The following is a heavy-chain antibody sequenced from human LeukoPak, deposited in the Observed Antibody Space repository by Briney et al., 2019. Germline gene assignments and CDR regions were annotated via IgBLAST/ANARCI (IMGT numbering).Heavy chain of an antibody. J-gene: IGHJ4*02. D-gene: IGHD2-21*02. Sequence: PGGSLRLSCAASGFTFSRYAMHWVRHAPGKGLVWVSRVKSDGSSTSYADSVKGRFTISRDNARNTLYLQMNSLRAEDTAVYYCTRDGSLGPVTAYLDYWGQGTPVTVSS. CDR3: TRDGSLGPVTAYLDY. V-gene: IGHV3-74*01. CDR1: GFTFSRYA. CDR2: VKSDGSST.